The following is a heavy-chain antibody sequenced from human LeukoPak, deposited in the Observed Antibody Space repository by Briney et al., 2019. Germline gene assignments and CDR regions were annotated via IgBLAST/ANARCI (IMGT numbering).Heavy chain of an antibody. CDR3: ARDLREYDSSGREYYFDY. J-gene: IGHJ4*02. D-gene: IGHD3-22*01. CDR1: GYTFTGYY. Sequence: AASVKVSCKASGYTFTGYYMHWVRQAPGQGLEWMGRINPNSGGTNYAQKFQGRVTMTRDTSTSTAYMELSRLRSDDTAVYYCARDLREYDSSGREYYFDYWGQGTLVTVSS. CDR2: INPNSGGT. V-gene: IGHV1-2*06.